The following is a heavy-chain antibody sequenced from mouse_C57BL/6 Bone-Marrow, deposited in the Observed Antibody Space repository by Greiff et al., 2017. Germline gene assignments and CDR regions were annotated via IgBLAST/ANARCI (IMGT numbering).Heavy chain of an antibody. CDR2: IHPNSGST. J-gene: IGHJ3*01. CDR3: ARGIYYDYDGWFAY. D-gene: IGHD2-4*01. V-gene: IGHV1-64*01. CDR1: GYTFTSYW. Sequence: QVQLQQPGAELVKPGASVKLSCKASGYTFTSYWMHWVKQRPGQGLEWIGMIHPNSGSTNYNEKFKSKATLTVDKSSSTAYMQRSSLTSEDSAVYYCARGIYYDYDGWFAYWGQGTLVTVSA.